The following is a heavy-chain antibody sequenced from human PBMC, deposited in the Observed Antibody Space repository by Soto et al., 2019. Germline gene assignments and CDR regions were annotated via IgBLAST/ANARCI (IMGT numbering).Heavy chain of an antibody. D-gene: IGHD3-9*01. CDR3: ARDLMPPYYDILTVYAAYFYYNCRDV. V-gene: IGHV4-30-4*01. CDR1: GGSISIGDYY. J-gene: IGHJ6*02. Sequence: SETLSLTCTVSGGSISIGDYYWSWIRQPPGKGLEWMGYIYYSGSTYYNPSLNSRVTISVDTSTNQFPLKVISLTDADTTVYYCARDLMPPYYDILTVYAAYFYYNCRDVWGQGTTVTVSS. CDR2: IYYSGST.